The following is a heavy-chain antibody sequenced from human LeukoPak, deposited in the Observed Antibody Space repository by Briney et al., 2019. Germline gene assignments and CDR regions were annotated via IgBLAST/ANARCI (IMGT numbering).Heavy chain of an antibody. D-gene: IGHD3-16*01. CDR2: IDYSGST. CDR3: ARGAGFDY. CDR1: GGSISSSGYY. Sequence: SETLSLTCTVSGGSISSSGYYWGWIRQPPGKGLEWIGSIDYSGSTYYNPSLNSRVTISVDTSKNQFSLKLGSVTAADTAVYYCARGAGFDYWGQGTLVTVSS. J-gene: IGHJ4*02. V-gene: IGHV4-39*07.